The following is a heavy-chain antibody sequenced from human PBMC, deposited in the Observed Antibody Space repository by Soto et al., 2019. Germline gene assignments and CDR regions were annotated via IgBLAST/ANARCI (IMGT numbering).Heavy chain of an antibody. D-gene: IGHD1-26*01. J-gene: IGHJ4*02. CDR3: ASGVTWDYFDS. CDR2: IYTGDSDT. CDR1: ENSFTSHW. V-gene: IGHV5-51*01. Sequence: GESLKISCRSSENSFTSHWIGWVRQMPGKGLEYMGIIYTGDSDTRYSPSFQGQVTISADKSIRTAYLQWSSLKASDTAVYYCASGVTWDYFDSRGQGTQVTVSS.